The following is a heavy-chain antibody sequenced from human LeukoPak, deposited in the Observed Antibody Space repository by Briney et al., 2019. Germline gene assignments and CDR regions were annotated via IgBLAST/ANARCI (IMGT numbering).Heavy chain of an antibody. CDR3: ARGPRYYYDSSGYYELAY. V-gene: IGHV4-31*03. J-gene: IGHJ4*02. Sequence: SETLSLTCTVSGGSISSGGYYWSWIRQPPGKGLEWIGYIYYSGSTYYNPSLKSRVTISVDTSKNQFSLQLSSVTAADTAVYYCARGPRYYYDSSGYYELAYWGQGTLVTVSS. CDR2: IYYSGST. D-gene: IGHD3-22*01. CDR1: GGSISSGGYY.